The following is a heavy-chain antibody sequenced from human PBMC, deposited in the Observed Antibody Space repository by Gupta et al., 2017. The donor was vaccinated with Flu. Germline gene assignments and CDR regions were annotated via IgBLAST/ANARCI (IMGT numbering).Heavy chain of an antibody. V-gene: IGHV1-69*06. CDR1: GGTFSSYA. D-gene: IGHD5-12*01. Sequence: QVQLVQSGAEVKKPGSSVKVSCKASGGTFSSYAIRWVRQAPGQGLELMGGIIPIFGTANYAQNFQCRVTITADKSTSTAYMELSSLRSEDTAVDYCASETPDSTRDGYNYAGDGGHGTLVTVSS. J-gene: IGHJ4*01. CDR3: ASETPDSTRDGYNYAGD. CDR2: IIPIFGTA.